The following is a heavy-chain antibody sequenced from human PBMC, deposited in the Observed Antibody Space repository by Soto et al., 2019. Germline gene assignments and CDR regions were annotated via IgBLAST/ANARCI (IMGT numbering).Heavy chain of an antibody. CDR2: IYYSGST. Sequence: SETLSLTCTVSGDSVSSGGFYWSWIRQSPGKRLEWIGYIYYSGSTTYNPSLESRVTISVDTSKNQFSLKLSSLTAADTAVYYCARLPYYYGSGSTSDYWGQGTLVTVSS. CDR3: ARLPYYYGSGSTSDY. CDR1: GDSVSSGGFY. V-gene: IGHV4-61*08. D-gene: IGHD3-10*01. J-gene: IGHJ4*02.